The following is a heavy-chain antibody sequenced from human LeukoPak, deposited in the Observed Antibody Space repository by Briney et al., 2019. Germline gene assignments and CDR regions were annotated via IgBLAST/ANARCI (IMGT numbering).Heavy chain of an antibody. V-gene: IGHV4-39*01. D-gene: IGHD4/OR15-4a*01. J-gene: IGHJ6*03. CDR3: ARLSGYYYYYMAV. CDR1: GGSISGSSYY. Sequence: SETLSLTCTVSGGSISGSSYYWGCIRQPPRKGLERIGSTYYSGSTYYNPSLKSRVTISVVTSKNQFSLNLSSVTAADTAVYYCARLSGYYYYYMAVWGKGTTVTVSS. CDR2: TYYSGST.